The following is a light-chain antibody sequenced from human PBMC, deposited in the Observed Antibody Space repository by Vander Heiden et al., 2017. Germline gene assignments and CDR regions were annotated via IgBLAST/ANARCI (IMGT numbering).Light chain of an antibody. CDR3: QSYDSSLSGHVV. CDR1: SSNIGAGYD. J-gene: IGLJ2*01. Sequence: QSVLTQPPSVSGAPGPRVTISCTGSSSNIGAGYDVRCYQQLPGTAPKLLIYGNSNRPSGVPDRFSGSKSGTSASLAITGLQAEDEADYYCQSYDSSLSGHVVFGGGTKLTVL. V-gene: IGLV1-40*01. CDR2: GNS.